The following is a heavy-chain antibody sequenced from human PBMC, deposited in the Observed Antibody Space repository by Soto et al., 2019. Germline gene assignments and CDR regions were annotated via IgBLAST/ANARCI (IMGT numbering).Heavy chain of an antibody. CDR1: GFTFSSYG. CDR2: ISYDGSNK. Sequence: GWSLRLSCAASGFTFSSYGMHWVRQSPGKGLEWVAVISYDGSNKYYADSVKGRFTISRDNSKNTLYLQMNSLRAEDTAVYYCATGGGGNSDFDYWGQGTLVTV. CDR3: ATGGGGNSDFDY. D-gene: IGHD2-21*02. V-gene: IGHV3-30*03. J-gene: IGHJ4*02.